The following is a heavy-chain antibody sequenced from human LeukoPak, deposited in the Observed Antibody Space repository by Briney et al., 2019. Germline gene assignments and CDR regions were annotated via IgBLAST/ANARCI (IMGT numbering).Heavy chain of an antibody. CDR2: IYLYGTT. Sequence: SETLSLTCSVSIGSISSSKWWSWVRQSPVKGLEWIGEIYLYGTTNYNPSFTSRVTISADTSKNQFSLKLSAVTAADTAVYYCARDQGGYSSSWFDPWGQGTLVTVSS. D-gene: IGHD6-13*01. V-gene: IGHV4-4*02. CDR3: ARDQGGYSSSWFDP. CDR1: IGSISSSKW. J-gene: IGHJ5*02.